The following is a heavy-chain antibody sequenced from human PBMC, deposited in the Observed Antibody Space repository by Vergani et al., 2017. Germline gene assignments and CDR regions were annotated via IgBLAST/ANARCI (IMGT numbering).Heavy chain of an antibody. CDR2: IIPIFGTA. J-gene: IGHJ4*02. Sequence: QVQLVQSGAEVKKPGSSVKVSCKASGGTFSSYAISWVRQAPGQGLEWMGGIIPIFGTANYAQKFQGRVTITADESTSTAYMELSSLRSEDTAVYYCARLSKGYCSGGGCYHHDTGPYYFDYWGQVTLVTVSS. CDR3: ARLSKGYCSGGGCYHHDTGPYYFDY. D-gene: IGHD2-15*01. CDR1: GGTFSSYA. V-gene: IGHV1-69*01.